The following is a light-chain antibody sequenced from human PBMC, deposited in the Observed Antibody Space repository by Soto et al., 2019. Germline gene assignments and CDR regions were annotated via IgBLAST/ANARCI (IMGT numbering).Light chain of an antibody. CDR2: DVY. Sequence: VVLTQSPATLSLSPGERATLSCRTSLSVSVYLDWYQQKPGQAPRLLIHDVYNRATGIPDRFSGSGSGTDFTLTISRLEPEDFAVYYCQQYGGSPETFGQGTKVDIK. CDR3: QQYGGSPET. V-gene: IGKV3-20*01. J-gene: IGKJ1*01. CDR1: LSVSVY.